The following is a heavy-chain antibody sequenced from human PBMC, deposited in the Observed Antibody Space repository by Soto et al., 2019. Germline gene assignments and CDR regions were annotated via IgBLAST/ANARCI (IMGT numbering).Heavy chain of an antibody. CDR1: GFTFSSYG. CDR2: IWYDGSNK. Sequence: GGSLRLSCAASGFTFSSYGMHWVRQAPGKGLEWVAVIWYDGSNKYYADSVKGRFTISRDNSRNTLYLQMNSLRAEDTAVYYCARDPLCSSTSCLPYYYYYGMDVWGQGTTVTVSS. D-gene: IGHD2-2*01. CDR3: ARDPLCSSTSCLPYYYYYGMDV. V-gene: IGHV3-33*01. J-gene: IGHJ6*02.